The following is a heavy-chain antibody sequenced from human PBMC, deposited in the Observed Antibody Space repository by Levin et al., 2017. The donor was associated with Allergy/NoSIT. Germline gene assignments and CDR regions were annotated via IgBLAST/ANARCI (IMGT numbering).Heavy chain of an antibody. V-gene: IGHV3-21*01. CDR3: ARDPLGVVPASGPNWFDP. Sequence: GGSLRLSCAASGFTFSSYSMNWVRQAPGKGLEWVSSISSSSSYIYYADSVKGRFTISRDNAKNSLYLQMNSLRAEDTAVYYCARDPLGVVPASGPNWFDPWGQGTLVTVSS. CDR2: ISSSSSYI. D-gene: IGHD2-2*01. CDR1: GFTFSSYS. J-gene: IGHJ5*02.